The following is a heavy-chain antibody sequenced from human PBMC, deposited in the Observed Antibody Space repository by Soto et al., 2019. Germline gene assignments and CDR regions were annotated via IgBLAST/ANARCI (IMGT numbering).Heavy chain of an antibody. V-gene: IGHV4-31*03. J-gene: IGHJ6*02. D-gene: IGHD1-1*01. CDR1: GDSVNSGGYH. CDR2: IYYSGST. CDR3: ARAPIPNWNYYGMDV. Sequence: SETLSLTCTVSGDSVNSGGYHWSWIRQHPGKGLEWIGDIYYSGSTYYNPSLKSRVTISIDTSTNHFSLHLSALTAADTAVYYCARAPIPNWNYYGMDVWGQGTTVTVSS.